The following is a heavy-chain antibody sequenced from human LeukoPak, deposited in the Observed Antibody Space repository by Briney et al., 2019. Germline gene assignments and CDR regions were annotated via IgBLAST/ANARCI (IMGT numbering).Heavy chain of an antibody. V-gene: IGHV3-53*01. CDR1: GFTVSSNY. J-gene: IGHJ4*02. Sequence: GGSLRLSCAASGFTVSSNYMSWVRQAPGEGLEWVSVIYSGGSTYYADSVKGRFTISRDNSKNTLYLQMNSLRAEDTAVYYCARVRDGYNYNWGQGTLVTVSS. CDR3: ARVRDGYNYN. CDR2: IYSGGST. D-gene: IGHD5-24*01.